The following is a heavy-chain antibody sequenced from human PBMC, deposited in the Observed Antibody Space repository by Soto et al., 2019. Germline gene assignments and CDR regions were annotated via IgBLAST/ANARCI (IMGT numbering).Heavy chain of an antibody. J-gene: IGHJ4*02. Sequence: GESLKISCAASGFTFSNAWMSWVRQAPGKGLEWVGRIKSKTDGGTTDYAAPVKGRFTISRDDSKNTLYLQMNSLKTEDTAVYYCTTGYYGSGSYNPYYFDYWGQGTLVTVSS. CDR3: TTGYYGSGSYNPYYFDY. D-gene: IGHD3-10*01. CDR1: GFTFSNAW. CDR2: IKSKTDGGTT. V-gene: IGHV3-15*01.